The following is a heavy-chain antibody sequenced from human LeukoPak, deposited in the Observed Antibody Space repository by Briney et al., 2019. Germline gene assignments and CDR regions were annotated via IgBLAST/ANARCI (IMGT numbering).Heavy chain of an antibody. V-gene: IGHV1-2*02. J-gene: IGHJ4*02. CDR3: ARGPNYFDY. CDR1: GYTFTGYY. Sequence: ASVKVSCKASGYTFTGYYIYWVRQAPGQGLEWMGWINPNSGDTNYAQKFQGRVTMTRDTSITTAYMELGSLTSDDTAVYYCARGPNYFDYWGQGTLVTVSS. CDR2: INPNSGDT.